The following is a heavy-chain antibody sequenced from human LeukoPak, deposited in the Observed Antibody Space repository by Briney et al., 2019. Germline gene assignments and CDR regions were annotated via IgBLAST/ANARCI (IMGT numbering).Heavy chain of an antibody. V-gene: IGHV3-11*04. D-gene: IGHD1-26*01. Sequence: GGSLRLSCAASGFTFSSYAMSWIRQAPGKGLERVSYISSSGSTIYYADSVKGRFTISRDNAKNSLYLQMNSLRAEDTAVYYCAIQGGATNQFDYWGQGTLVTVSS. CDR2: ISSSGSTI. CDR1: GFTFSSYA. J-gene: IGHJ4*02. CDR3: AIQGGATNQFDY.